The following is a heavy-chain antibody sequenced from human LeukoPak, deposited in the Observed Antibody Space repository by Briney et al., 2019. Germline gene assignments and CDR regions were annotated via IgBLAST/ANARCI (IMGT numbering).Heavy chain of an antibody. Sequence: GGSLRLSCAASGFTFSSYEMNWVRQAPGKGLEWVSYISSSGSTIYYADSVKGRFTISRDNAKSSLYLQMNSLRAEDTAVYYCAKGSAFDFWSGYDGMDVWGQGTTVTVSS. CDR3: AKGSAFDFWSGYDGMDV. V-gene: IGHV3-48*03. CDR1: GFTFSSYE. CDR2: ISSSGSTI. J-gene: IGHJ6*02. D-gene: IGHD3-3*01.